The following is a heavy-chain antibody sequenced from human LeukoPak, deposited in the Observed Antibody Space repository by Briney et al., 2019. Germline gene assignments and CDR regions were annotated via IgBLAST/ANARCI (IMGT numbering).Heavy chain of an antibody. V-gene: IGHV4-59*01. CDR3: ASFLAAAGAYFDY. CDR1: GGSISSYY. Sequence: SETLSLTCTVSGGSISSYYWSWIRQPPGKGLEWIGYIYYSGSTNYNPSLKSRVTISVDTSKNQFSLKLSSVTAADTAVYYCASFLAAAGAYFDYWGQGTLVTVSS. CDR2: IYYSGST. J-gene: IGHJ4*02. D-gene: IGHD6-13*01.